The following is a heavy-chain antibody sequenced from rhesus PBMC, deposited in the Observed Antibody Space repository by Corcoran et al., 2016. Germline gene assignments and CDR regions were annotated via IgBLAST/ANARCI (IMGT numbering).Heavy chain of an antibody. CDR3: ARHGLTGGFDY. J-gene: IGHJ4*01. CDR2: ISGGSRNP. D-gene: IGHD7-45*01. V-gene: IGHV4-99*01. CDR1: GYSINSGFY. Sequence: QVQLQESGPGLVKPSETLSLTCAVSGYSINSGFYWVWIRQPPGKGLEYISSISGGSRNPNYNTSLKRRVTISKDMSKNQFSLKLTSVTAADTAVYYCARHGLTGGFDYWGQGVLVTVSS.